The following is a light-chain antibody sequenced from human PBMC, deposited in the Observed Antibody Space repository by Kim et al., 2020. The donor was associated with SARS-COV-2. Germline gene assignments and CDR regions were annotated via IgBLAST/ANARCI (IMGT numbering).Light chain of an antibody. CDR1: SSNIARNS. CDR2: RDN. J-gene: IGLJ3*02. V-gene: IGLV1-47*01. Sequence: QSVLTQPPSASGTPGQRVTISCSGSSSNIARNSISWYQQLPGTAPKVLIYRDNQRPSGVSDRFSGSKSGTSASLAISGLRSEDEAEYHCAAWDDSLSGFWVFGGGTQLTVL. CDR3: AAWDDSLSGFWV.